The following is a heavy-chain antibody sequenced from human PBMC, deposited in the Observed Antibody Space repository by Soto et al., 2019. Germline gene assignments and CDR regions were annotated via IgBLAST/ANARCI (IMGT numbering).Heavy chain of an antibody. CDR1: GFTFSSYA. CDR3: ARDAAGYSSSWFVSNNRYNWFDP. CDR2: ISYDGSNK. D-gene: IGHD6-13*01. Sequence: QVQLVESGGGVVQPGRSLRLSCAASGFTFSSYAMHWVRQAPGKGLEWVAVISYDGSNKYYADSVKGRFTISRDNSKNKLYRQMTSLRAEDTAVYYCARDAAGYSSSWFVSNNRYNWFDPWGQGTLVTVSS. V-gene: IGHV3-30-3*01. J-gene: IGHJ5*02.